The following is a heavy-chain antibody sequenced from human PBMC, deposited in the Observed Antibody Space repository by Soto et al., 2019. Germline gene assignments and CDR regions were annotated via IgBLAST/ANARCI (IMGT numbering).Heavy chain of an antibody. CDR2: ISYDGSNK. J-gene: IGHJ6*02. CDR3: AKDLYIGYDSLGYCSGGSCYNYYYYGMDV. V-gene: IGHV3-30*18. CDR1: GFTFSSYG. Sequence: GGSLRLSCAASGFTFSSYGMHWVRQAPGKGLEWVAVISYDGSNKYYADSVKGRFTISRDNSKNTLYLQMNSLRAEDTAVYYCAKDLYIGYDSLGYCSGGSCYNYYYYGMDVWGQGTTVTVSS. D-gene: IGHD2-15*01.